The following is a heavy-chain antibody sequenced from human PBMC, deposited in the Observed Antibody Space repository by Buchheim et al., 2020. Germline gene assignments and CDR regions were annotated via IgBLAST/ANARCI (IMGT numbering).Heavy chain of an antibody. CDR1: GFTFSSYG. CDR2: IWYDGSNK. CDR3: ARDREFGYYDSSGYSYYYYGMDV. D-gene: IGHD3-22*01. Sequence: QVQLVESGGGVVQPGRSLRLSCAASGFTFSSYGMHWVRQAPGKGLEWVAVIWYDGSNKYYADSVKGRFTISRDNSKNTLYLQMNSLRAEDTAVYYCARDREFGYYDSSGYSYYYYGMDVWGQGTT. J-gene: IGHJ6*02. V-gene: IGHV3-33*01.